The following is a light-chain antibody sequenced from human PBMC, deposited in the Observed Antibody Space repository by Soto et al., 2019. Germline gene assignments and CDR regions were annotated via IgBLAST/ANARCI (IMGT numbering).Light chain of an antibody. V-gene: IGKV3-15*01. CDR1: QSVRDN. CDR2: GAS. CDR3: QQHNDWPTST. Sequence: ETLLTQSPATLSVSPGERATLSCRASQSVRDNLAWYQQKPGQAPRLLIYGASTRAPGIPDRFSGSGFGTEFSLTISSLQSEDFAVYYCQQHNDWPTSTFGQGTKLEIK. J-gene: IGKJ2*01.